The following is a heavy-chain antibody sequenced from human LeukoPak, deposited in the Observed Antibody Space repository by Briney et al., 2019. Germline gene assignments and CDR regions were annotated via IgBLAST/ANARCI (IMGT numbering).Heavy chain of an antibody. CDR2: ISGSGGST. Sequence: GGSLRLSCAASGFTFSSYAMSWVRQAPGKGLEWVSAISGSGGSTYYADSVKGRFTISRDNSKNTLYLQTNSLRAEDTAVYYCAKLGCSSTSCHASRWGQGTLVTVSS. CDR3: AKLGCSSTSCHASR. CDR1: GFTFSSYA. J-gene: IGHJ4*02. V-gene: IGHV3-23*01. D-gene: IGHD2-2*01.